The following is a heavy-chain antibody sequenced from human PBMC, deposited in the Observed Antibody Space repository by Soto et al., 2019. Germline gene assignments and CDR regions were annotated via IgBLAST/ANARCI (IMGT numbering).Heavy chain of an antibody. Sequence: QVQLQESGPGLVKPSETLSLTCTVSGGSVSSGSYYWSWIRQPPGKGLEWIGYIYYSGSTNYNPSLKSRVTISVDTSKNQFSLKLSSVTAADTAVYYCAREDLWSGGGLYGMDVWGQGTTVTVSS. CDR1: GGSVSSGSYY. D-gene: IGHD3-3*01. CDR2: IYYSGST. J-gene: IGHJ6*02. CDR3: AREDLWSGGGLYGMDV. V-gene: IGHV4-61*01.